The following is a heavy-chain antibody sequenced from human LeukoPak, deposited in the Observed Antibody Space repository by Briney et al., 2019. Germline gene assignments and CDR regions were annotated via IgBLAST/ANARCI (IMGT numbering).Heavy chain of an antibody. CDR1: GGSISSSIYY. J-gene: IGHJ6*03. D-gene: IGHD6-6*01. Sequence: PSETLSLTCTVSGGSISSSIYYWGWIRQPPGKGLEWIGSIYYRGNTYYNPSLKSRVTISADTSKNQFSLRLSSVTAADTAVYYCARDWGVSARPGYMDVWGKGTTVTVSS. V-gene: IGHV4-39*07. CDR2: IYYRGNT. CDR3: ARDWGVSARPGYMDV.